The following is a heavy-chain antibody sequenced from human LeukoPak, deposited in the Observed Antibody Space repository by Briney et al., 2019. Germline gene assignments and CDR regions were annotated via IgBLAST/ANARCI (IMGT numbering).Heavy chain of an antibody. CDR2: IYTSGNT. Sequence: SETLSLTCTVSGGSISSGSFYWSWIRQPAGKGLEWIGRIYTSGNTNYKPSLQSRVTISVDTAKNQFPLKRSSVTAADSAVYCCPRADILWGQGTLVTVSS. CDR1: GGSISSGSFY. CDR3: PRADIL. J-gene: IGHJ4*02. V-gene: IGHV4-61*02. D-gene: IGHD2-15*01.